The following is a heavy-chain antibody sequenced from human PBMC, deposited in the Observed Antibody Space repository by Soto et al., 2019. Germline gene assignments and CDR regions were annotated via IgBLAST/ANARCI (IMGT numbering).Heavy chain of an antibody. D-gene: IGHD3-22*01. CDR1: GGSISSSSYY. J-gene: IGHJ4*02. Sequence: SETLSLTCTVSGGSISSSSYYWGWIRQPPGKGLEWIGSIYYSGSTYYNPSLKSRVTISVDTSKNQFSLKLSPVTAADTAVYYCGGITMIVVVTDYWGQGTLVTVSS. CDR2: IYYSGST. CDR3: GGITMIVVVTDY. V-gene: IGHV4-39*01.